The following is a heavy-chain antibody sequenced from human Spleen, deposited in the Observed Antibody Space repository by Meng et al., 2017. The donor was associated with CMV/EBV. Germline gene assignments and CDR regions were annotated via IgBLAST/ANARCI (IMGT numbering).Heavy chain of an antibody. CDR2: ISYDGSNR. J-gene: IGHJ4*02. V-gene: IGHV3-30-3*01. Sequence: GESLKISCAASGFTFSTYGLHWVRQAPGKGLEWVAAISYDGSNRYYADSVKGRFTISRDNSMNTVYLQMNSLRAEDTAVYYCARVTGIDSGWFDYLGQGTLVTVSS. CDR1: GFTFSTYG. CDR3: ARVTGIDSGWFDY. D-gene: IGHD6-19*01.